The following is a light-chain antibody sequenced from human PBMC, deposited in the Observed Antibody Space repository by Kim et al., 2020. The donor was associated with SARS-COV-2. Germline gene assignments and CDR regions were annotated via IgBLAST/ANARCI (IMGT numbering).Light chain of an antibody. CDR1: QSISSW. CDR2: DAS. V-gene: IGKV1-5*01. J-gene: IGKJ1*01. Sequence: DIQMTQSPSTLSASVGDRVTITCRASQSISSWLAWYQQKPGKAPKLLIYDASSLQSGVPSRFSGSASGTEFTLTISSLQPDDFATYYCQQYNSYPGTFGQGTKVDIK. CDR3: QQYNSYPGT.